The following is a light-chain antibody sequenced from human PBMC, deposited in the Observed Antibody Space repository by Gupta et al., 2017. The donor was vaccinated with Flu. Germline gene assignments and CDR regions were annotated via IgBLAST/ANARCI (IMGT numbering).Light chain of an antibody. CDR3: TIWSGGAVL. V-gene: IGLV5-45*01. J-gene: IGLJ2*01. CDR2: YKADSEK. Sequence: QAVLTQPASLSASPGASARLTCTLRSGINVGTYRIYWYQQKPGSPHQYLLRYKADSEKQQGSGVPSRFSGAYEALATAGLSLISGLQSEEAAYYCCTIWSGGAVLFGGGTKLTVL. CDR1: SGINVGTYR.